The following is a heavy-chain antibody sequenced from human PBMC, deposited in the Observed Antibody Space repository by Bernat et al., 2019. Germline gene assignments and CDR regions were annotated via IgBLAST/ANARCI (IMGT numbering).Heavy chain of an antibody. V-gene: IGHV3-21*01. CDR3: AGRGVDWYFDL. J-gene: IGHJ2*01. D-gene: IGHD6-25*01. CDR1: GFTFSSYS. CDR2: ISSSSSYI. Sequence: EVQLVESGGGLVKPGGSLRLSCAASGFTFSSYSMNWVRQAPGKGLEWVSYISSSSSYIYYADSVKGRFTISRDNAKNSLYLQMNSLRAEDTAVYYCAGRGVDWYFDLWGRGTLVTVSS.